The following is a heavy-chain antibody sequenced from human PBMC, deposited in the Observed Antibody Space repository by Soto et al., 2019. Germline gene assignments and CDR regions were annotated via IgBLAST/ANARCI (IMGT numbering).Heavy chain of an antibody. CDR3: ARAPAIDYVDY. CDR2: ISYDGSKK. CDR1: GFTFSSYA. J-gene: IGHJ4*02. D-gene: IGHD3-16*01. V-gene: IGHV3-30-3*01. Sequence: QVQLVESGGGVVQPGRSLRLSWAASGFTFSSYAMHWVRHAPGKGLGWVAVISYDGSKKYYADSVKGRFTISRDNSKKSLYLQMNSLGAEDTAVYYCARAPAIDYVDYWGKVTLVAVSS.